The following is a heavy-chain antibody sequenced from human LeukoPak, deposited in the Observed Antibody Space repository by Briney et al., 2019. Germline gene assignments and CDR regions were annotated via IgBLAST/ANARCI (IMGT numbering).Heavy chain of an antibody. CDR2: ISTSSSYI. Sequence: ESGGVLVKPGGSLRLSCAASGFTFSSYSMKWVGQAPGKGLEWVSTISTSSSYIYYADSVKGRCTICRDNAKSSLYLQVNSLRGEDAAVYYCARDGGQTKVTYYYYYGMDVWGQGTTVTVSS. D-gene: IGHD4-17*01. J-gene: IGHJ6*02. CDR3: ARDGGQTKVTYYYYYGMDV. CDR1: GFTFSSYS. V-gene: IGHV3-21*01.